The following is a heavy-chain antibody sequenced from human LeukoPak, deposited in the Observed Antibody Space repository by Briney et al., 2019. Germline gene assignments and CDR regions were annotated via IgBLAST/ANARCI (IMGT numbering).Heavy chain of an antibody. D-gene: IGHD3-22*01. CDR3: ARGMLSNYYDSSGYYYLDY. CDR1: GFTSSNYW. V-gene: IGHV3-7*01. Sequence: GGSLRLSCAASGFTSSNYWMSWVRQAPGKGLEWVANIKQDGSEKYYVDSVKGRFTISRGNAKNSLYLQMNSLRAEDTAVYYCARGMLSNYYDSSGYYYLDYWGQGTLVTVSS. CDR2: IKQDGSEK. J-gene: IGHJ4*02.